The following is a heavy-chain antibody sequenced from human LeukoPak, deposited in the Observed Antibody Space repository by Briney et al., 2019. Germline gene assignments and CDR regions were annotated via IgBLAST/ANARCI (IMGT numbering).Heavy chain of an antibody. CDR3: AGAGGGTYDF. D-gene: IGHD1-26*01. CDR1: GGSITNGSYY. CDR2: IYYNGRT. Sequence: SETLSPTCTVSGGSITNGSYYWSWIRQHPGEGPEWIGYIYYNGRTYYNPSLKSRLTISVDTSKNQFSLNLSSVTAADTAVYYCAGAGGGTYDFWGQGTLATVSS. V-gene: IGHV4-31*03. J-gene: IGHJ4*02.